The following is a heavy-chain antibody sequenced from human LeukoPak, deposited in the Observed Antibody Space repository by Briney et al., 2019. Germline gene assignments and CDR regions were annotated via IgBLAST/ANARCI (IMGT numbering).Heavy chain of an antibody. J-gene: IGHJ5*02. D-gene: IGHD5-24*01. Sequence: GSLRLSCAVSGFTVSSNYMTWVRQAPGKGLEWVSAIYSGGSTYYADSVKGRFTISRDNSKNTLYLQMNSLRAEDTAVYHCARSRDGFNGLFDPWGQGTLVTVSS. CDR2: IYSGGST. CDR3: ARSRDGFNGLFDP. CDR1: GFTVSSNY. V-gene: IGHV3-53*01.